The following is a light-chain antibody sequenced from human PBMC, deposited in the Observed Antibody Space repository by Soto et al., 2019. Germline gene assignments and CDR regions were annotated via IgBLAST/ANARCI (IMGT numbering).Light chain of an antibody. V-gene: IGLV1-51*01. J-gene: IGLJ2*01. CDR1: ISNIGNNY. CDR3: VTLALSMRNVV. CDR2: DKN. Sequence: QSVLPQPPSVSAAPGQKVTISCSGSISNIGNNYVSLYQQLPGTAPKLLMYDKNKRPSWIPDRFSGSKSGTESTLGITGIQTGDEAEYYCVTLALSMRNVVFRGGSKLTVL.